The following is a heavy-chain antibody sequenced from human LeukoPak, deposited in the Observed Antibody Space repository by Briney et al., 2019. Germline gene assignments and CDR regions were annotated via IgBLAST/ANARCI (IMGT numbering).Heavy chain of an antibody. CDR2: INPNSGGT. Sequence: ASVKVSCKASGYTFTGYYMHWVRQAPGQGLEWMGWINPNSGGTNYAQKFQGRVTMTRDTSISTAYMELSRLRSDDTAVYYCARDQGTAAGVSNYYYYYMDVWGKGTTVTISS. CDR1: GYTFTGYY. CDR3: ARDQGTAAGVSNYYYYYMDV. D-gene: IGHD6-13*01. V-gene: IGHV1-2*02. J-gene: IGHJ6*03.